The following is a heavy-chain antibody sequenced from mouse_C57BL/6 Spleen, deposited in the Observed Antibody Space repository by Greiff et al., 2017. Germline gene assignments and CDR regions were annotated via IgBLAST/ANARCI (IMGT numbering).Heavy chain of an antibody. J-gene: IGHJ2*01. D-gene: IGHD2-4*01. CDR1: GFTFSSYA. CDR3: ARDDPYDYDRVLFDY. V-gene: IGHV5-4*01. CDR2: ISDGGSYT. Sequence: EVQGVESGGGLVKPGGSLKLSCAASGFTFSSYAMSWVRQTPEKRLEWVATISDGGSYTYYPDNVKGRFTISRDNAKNNLYLQMSHLKSEDTAMYYCARDDPYDYDRVLFDYWGQGTTLTVSS.